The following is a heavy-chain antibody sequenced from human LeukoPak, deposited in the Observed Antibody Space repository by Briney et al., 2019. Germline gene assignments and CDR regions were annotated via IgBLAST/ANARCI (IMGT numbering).Heavy chain of an antibody. Sequence: ASVKVSCKASGGTFSSYAISWVRQAPGQGLEWMGGIIPIFGTANYAQKFQGRVTITTDESTSTAYMKLSSLRSEDTAVYYCARDGYYDYVWGSYRTNWFDPWGQGTLVTVSS. CDR1: GGTFSSYA. CDR3: ARDGYYDYVWGSYRTNWFDP. D-gene: IGHD3-16*02. CDR2: IIPIFGTA. V-gene: IGHV1-69*05. J-gene: IGHJ5*02.